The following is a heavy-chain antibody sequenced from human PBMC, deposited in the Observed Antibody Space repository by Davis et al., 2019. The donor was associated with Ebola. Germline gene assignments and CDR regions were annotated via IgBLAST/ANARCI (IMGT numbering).Heavy chain of an antibody. CDR3: ARDRAYSSSWSYNWFDP. CDR2: MNPNSGNT. V-gene: IGHV1-8*01. Sequence: SVKVSCKASGYTFTSYDINWVRQATGQGLEWMGWMNPNSGNTGYAQKFQGRVTMTRDTSTSTVYMELSSLRSEDTAVYYCARDRAYSSSWSYNWFDPWGQGTLVTVSS. J-gene: IGHJ5*02. CDR1: GYTFTSYD. D-gene: IGHD6-13*01.